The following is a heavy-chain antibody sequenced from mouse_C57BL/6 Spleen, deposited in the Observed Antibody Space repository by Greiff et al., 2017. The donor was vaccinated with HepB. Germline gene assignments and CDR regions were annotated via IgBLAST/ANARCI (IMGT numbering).Heavy chain of an antibody. V-gene: IGHV5-12*01. CDR3: AYGYDGSFAY. D-gene: IGHD2-2*01. J-gene: IGHJ3*01. Sequence: EVKLVESGGGLVQPGGSLKLSCAASGFTFSDYYMYWVRQTPEKRLEWVAYISNGGGSTYYPDTVKGRFTISRDNAKNTLYLQMSRLKSEDTAMYYCAYGYDGSFAYWGQGTRVTVSA. CDR1: GFTFSDYY. CDR2: ISNGGGST.